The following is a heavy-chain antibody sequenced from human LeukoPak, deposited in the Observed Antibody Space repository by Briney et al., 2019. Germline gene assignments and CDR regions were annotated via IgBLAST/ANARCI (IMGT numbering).Heavy chain of an antibody. D-gene: IGHD3-22*01. J-gene: IGHJ4*02. V-gene: IGHV4-61*02. Sequence: PSQTLSLTCTVSGGSISSGSYYWSWLRQPAGKGLEWIGRIYNSGSTNYNPSLKSRGTISVDTSKNQFSLKLSSVTAADTAVYYCAREPHAYYYYDSSGYVWGQGTLVTVSS. CDR3: AREPHAYYYYDSSGYV. CDR1: GGSISSGSYY. CDR2: IYNSGST.